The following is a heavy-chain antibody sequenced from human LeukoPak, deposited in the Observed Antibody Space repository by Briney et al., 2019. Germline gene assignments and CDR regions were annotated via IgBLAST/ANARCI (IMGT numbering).Heavy chain of an antibody. CDR1: GLTFSSYA. Sequence: PGGSLRLSCAASGLTFSSYAMSWVRQVPGKGLEWVSVVSGSGDSTYYADSVKGRFTISRDNSKNTLYLQMNSLRAEDTAVYYCARFIAAPYYFDYWGRGTLVTVSS. J-gene: IGHJ4*02. CDR3: ARFIAAPYYFDY. CDR2: VSGSGDST. D-gene: IGHD6-13*01. V-gene: IGHV3-23*01.